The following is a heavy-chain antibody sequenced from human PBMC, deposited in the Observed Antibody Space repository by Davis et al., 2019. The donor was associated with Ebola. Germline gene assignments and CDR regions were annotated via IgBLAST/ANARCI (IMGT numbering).Heavy chain of an antibody. Sequence: WVRQPPGKGLEWIGEIYHSGSTNYNPSLKSRVTISVDKSKNQFSLKLSSVTAADTAVYYCARVASGWYMFYWGQGTLVTVSS. J-gene: IGHJ4*02. CDR2: IYHSGST. V-gene: IGHV4-4*02. CDR3: ARVASGWYMFY. D-gene: IGHD6-19*01.